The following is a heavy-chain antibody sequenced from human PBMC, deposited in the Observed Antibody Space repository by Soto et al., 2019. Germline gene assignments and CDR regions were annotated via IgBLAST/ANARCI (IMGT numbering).Heavy chain of an antibody. V-gene: IGHV3-48*04. CDR2: ISGPGILI. J-gene: IGHJ6*02. CDR1: GFTFSSHA. D-gene: IGHD1-26*01. CDR3: ARERWELHYYYYGMDV. Sequence: GGSLRLSCAASGFTFSSHAMTWVRQAPGKGLKRVSFISGPGILIYYADSVKGRFTISRDNAKNSLYLQMNSLRAEDTAVYYCARERWELHYYYYGMDVWGQGTTVTVSS.